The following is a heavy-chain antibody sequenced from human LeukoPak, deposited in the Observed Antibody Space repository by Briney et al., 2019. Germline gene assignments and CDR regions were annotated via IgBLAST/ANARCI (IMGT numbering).Heavy chain of an antibody. CDR1: GFTFSTYA. V-gene: IGHV3-23*01. CDR3: AKDWPPEWQQLPDYDAFDI. Sequence: GGSLRLSCAASGFTFSTYAMSWVRQAPGKGLEWVSAINSGGSTYYADSLKGRFTISRDNSKNTLYLQMNSLRADDTAVYYCAKDWPPEWQQLPDYDAFDIWGQGTMVTVSS. J-gene: IGHJ3*02. D-gene: IGHD6-13*01. CDR2: INSGGST.